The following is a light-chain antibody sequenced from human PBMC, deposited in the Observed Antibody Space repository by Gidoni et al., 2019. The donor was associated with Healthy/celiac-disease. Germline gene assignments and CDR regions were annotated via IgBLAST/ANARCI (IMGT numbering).Light chain of an antibody. CDR1: QSISTW. V-gene: IGKV1-5*01. J-gene: IGKJ1*01. CDR2: DAS. CDR3: QQYNSYPWT. Sequence: DIQMTQSPSTLSASVGDRVTITCRASQSISTWLAWYRQKPGKAPKLLIYDASNLESGVPSRFSGSGSGTAFTLTISSLQPDDFATYYCQQYNSYPWTFGQGTKVEIK.